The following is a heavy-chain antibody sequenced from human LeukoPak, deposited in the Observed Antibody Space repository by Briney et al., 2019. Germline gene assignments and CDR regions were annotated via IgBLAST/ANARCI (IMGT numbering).Heavy chain of an antibody. CDR3: ARVSLQFLEWLPIDY. J-gene: IGHJ4*02. Sequence: GGSLRLSCAASGFTFSSYWMSWVRQAPGKGLEWVANIKQDGSEKYYVDSMKGRFTISRDNAKNSLYLQMNSLRAEDTAVYYCARVSLQFLEWLPIDYWGQGTLVIVSS. CDR2: IKQDGSEK. CDR1: GFTFSSYW. D-gene: IGHD3-3*01. V-gene: IGHV3-7*01.